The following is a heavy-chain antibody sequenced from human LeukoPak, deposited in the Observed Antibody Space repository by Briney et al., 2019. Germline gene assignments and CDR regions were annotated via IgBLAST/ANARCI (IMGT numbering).Heavy chain of an antibody. CDR1: GFTFSSYW. D-gene: IGHD3-22*01. V-gene: IGHV3-7*01. CDR3: ARDIYYDSSGYYGSVY. CDR2: IKEDGSQK. J-gene: IGHJ4*02. Sequence: GGSLRLSCAASGFTFSSYWMSWVRQAPGKGLEWVAHIKEDGSQKNYVDSVKGRFTISRDNAKNSLYLQMNSLRAEDTAVYYCARDIYYDSSGYYGSVYWGQGTLVTVSS.